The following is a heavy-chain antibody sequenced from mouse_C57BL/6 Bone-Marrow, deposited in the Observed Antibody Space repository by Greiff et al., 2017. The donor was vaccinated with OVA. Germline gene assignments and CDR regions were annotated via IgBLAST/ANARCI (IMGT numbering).Heavy chain of an antibody. CDR1: GYSITSGYY. J-gene: IGHJ3*01. D-gene: IGHD1-1*01. CDR3: ARDYYYGSSYGFAY. V-gene: IGHV3-6*01. Sequence: EVQLQQSGPGLVKPSQSLSLTCSVTGYSITSGYYWNWIRQFPGNKLEWMGYISNDGSNNYNPSLKNRISITRDQSKNQFFLKLNSVTTEDTATYYCARDYYYGSSYGFAYWGQGTLVTVSA. CDR2: ISNDGSN.